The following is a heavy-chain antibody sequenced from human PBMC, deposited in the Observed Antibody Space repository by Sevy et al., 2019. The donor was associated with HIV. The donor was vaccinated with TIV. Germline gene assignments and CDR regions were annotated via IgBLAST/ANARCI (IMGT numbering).Heavy chain of an antibody. CDR1: GFTFGAHG. Sequence: GGSLRLSCAASGFTFGAHGMHWVRQAPGKGLEWVAVISYDGNTKYYGDSVKGRFTISRDNSKNALYLQVNSLRPEDTAVYHCARDAGDSIGWYPGYRGQGTLVTVSS. CDR2: ISYDGNTK. CDR3: ARDAGDSIGWYPGY. V-gene: IGHV3-30*03. J-gene: IGHJ4*02. D-gene: IGHD6-19*01.